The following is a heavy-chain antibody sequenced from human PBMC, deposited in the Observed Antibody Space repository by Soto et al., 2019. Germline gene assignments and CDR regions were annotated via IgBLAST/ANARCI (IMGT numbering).Heavy chain of an antibody. Sequence: GGSLRLSCAASGFPFTTYGMHWVREGPGKGLEWVAVISYDGSNKYYADSVKGRFTISRDNSKNTLYLQMNSLRAEDTAVYYCAKGPAIVLVPAAMNYYYGMDVWGQGTTVTVSS. D-gene: IGHD2-2*01. CDR1: GFPFTTYG. J-gene: IGHJ6*02. CDR3: AKGPAIVLVPAAMNYYYGMDV. CDR2: ISYDGSNK. V-gene: IGHV3-30*18.